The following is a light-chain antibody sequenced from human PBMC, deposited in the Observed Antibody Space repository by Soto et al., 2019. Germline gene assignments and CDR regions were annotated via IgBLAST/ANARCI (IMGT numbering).Light chain of an antibody. CDR3: QQFNSYPPYT. CDR1: QGISSA. Sequence: AIQLTQSPSSLSASVGDRVTITCRASQGISSAFAWYQQKPGKAPKLLIYDASSLESGVPSRFSGSGSGTDFTLTISSLQPEDFATYYCQQFNSYPPYTFGQGTKLEIK. V-gene: IGKV1-13*02. CDR2: DAS. J-gene: IGKJ2*01.